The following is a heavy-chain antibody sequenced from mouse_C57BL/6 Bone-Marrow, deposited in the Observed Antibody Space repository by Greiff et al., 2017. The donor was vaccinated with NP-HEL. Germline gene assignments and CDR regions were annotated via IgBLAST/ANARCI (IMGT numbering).Heavy chain of an antibody. CDR3: ARRGCDGYPAWFAY. CDR2: IYPGSGST. V-gene: IGHV1-55*01. Sequence: QVQLQQPGAELVKPGASVKMSCKASGYTFTSYWITWVKQRPGQGLEWIGDIYPGSGSTNSNEKFKSKSTLTVDTSSSTAYMQRSSLTSEDAAVYYCARRGCDGYPAWFAYGGQGTLVNVSA. D-gene: IGHD2-3*01. CDR1: GYTFTSYW. J-gene: IGHJ3*01.